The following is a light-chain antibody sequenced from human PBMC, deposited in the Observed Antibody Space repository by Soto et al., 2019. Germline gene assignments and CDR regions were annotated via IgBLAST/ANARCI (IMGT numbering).Light chain of an antibody. V-gene: IGKV1-39*01. CDR3: QQSYSTTIT. J-gene: IGKJ5*01. Sequence: DIQMTQSPSSLSASVGDRLTITCRASQSIRSYLNWYQQKPGKAPKLLIYAASSLHSGVPSRFSGSGSGTDFTLTISSLQPEDFATYYCQQSYSTTITFGQGTRLEIK. CDR1: QSIRSY. CDR2: AAS.